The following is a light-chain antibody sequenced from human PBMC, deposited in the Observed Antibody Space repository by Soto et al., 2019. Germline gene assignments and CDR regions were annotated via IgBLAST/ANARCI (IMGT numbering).Light chain of an antibody. CDR3: AAWDDSLNGWV. Sequence: QSVLTQPPSTSGTPGQRVITSCSGSSSNIGSNTVSWYQQLPGTAPKLLIYSNNQRPSGVPDRFSGSKSGTSASLAIRRLQSEDEADYYCAAWDDSLNGWVFGGGTNVTVL. CDR2: SNN. CDR1: SSNIGSNT. V-gene: IGLV1-44*01. J-gene: IGLJ3*02.